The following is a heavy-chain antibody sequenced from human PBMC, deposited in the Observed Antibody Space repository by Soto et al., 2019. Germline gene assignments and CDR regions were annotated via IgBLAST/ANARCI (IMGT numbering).Heavy chain of an antibody. CDR3: AKDLRVSTAAAGIRPYGMDV. CDR1: GLSGRTHF. Sequence: GGALRLSFAPSGLSGRTHFRSQVRQAPGQGLEWLAVIYSGGKTFYADSVKGRFTISQDNSKNPLSLQMNSLRAEETAVYYCAKDLRVSTAAAGIRPYGMDVWGQGT. CDR2: IYSGGKT. V-gene: IGHV3-53*01. J-gene: IGHJ6*02. D-gene: IGHD6-13*01.